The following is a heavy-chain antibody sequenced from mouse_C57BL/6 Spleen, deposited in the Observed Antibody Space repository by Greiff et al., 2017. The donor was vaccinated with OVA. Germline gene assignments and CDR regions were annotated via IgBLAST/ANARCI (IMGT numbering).Heavy chain of an antibody. Sequence: DVKLVDSEGGLLRPGVSLILSLPPSEFPLPDTYISWFGRPPGRALGGWGFFRNKANGYTTEYSASVKGRFTISRDNSQSILYLQMNALRAEDSATYYCATYDYGSWFAYWGQGTLVTVSA. CDR2: FRNKANGYTT. V-gene: IGHV7-3*01. J-gene: IGHJ3*01. CDR1: EFPLPDTY. D-gene: IGHD1-2*01. CDR3: ATYDYGSWFAY.